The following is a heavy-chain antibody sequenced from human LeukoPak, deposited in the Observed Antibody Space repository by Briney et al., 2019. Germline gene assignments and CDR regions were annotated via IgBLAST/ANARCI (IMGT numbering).Heavy chain of an antibody. CDR2: INWNGGST. CDR1: GFIFDDYG. Sequence: GGSLRLSCAASGFIFDDYGMSWVRQAPGKGLEWVSGINWNGGSTGYADSVKGRFTISRDNAKNSLYLQMNSLRAEDTALYHCARGIAAASDVWGKGTMVTVSS. D-gene: IGHD6-13*01. V-gene: IGHV3-20*01. CDR3: ARGIAAASDV. J-gene: IGHJ6*04.